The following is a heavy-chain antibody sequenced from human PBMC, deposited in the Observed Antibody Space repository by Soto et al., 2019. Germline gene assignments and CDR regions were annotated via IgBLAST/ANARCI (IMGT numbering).Heavy chain of an antibody. V-gene: IGHV3-21*01. CDR1: GFTFSSYA. CDR3: ARDRGYDAHDYYYNAMDV. Sequence: GGSLRLSCAASGFTFSSYAMGWVRQGPGKGLEWVSGIRGFSPYTFYAESVKGRFTISRDNAKNSLYLQMNSLGVEDTAVYYCARDRGYDAHDYYYNAMDVWGQGTTVTVSS. CDR2: IRGFSPYT. J-gene: IGHJ6*02. D-gene: IGHD2-15*01.